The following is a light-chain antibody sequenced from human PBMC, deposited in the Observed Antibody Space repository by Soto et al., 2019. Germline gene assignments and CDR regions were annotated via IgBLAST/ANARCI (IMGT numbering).Light chain of an antibody. Sequence: IVPTQSTLSLPVTPVEPASSSFRSSQSLLNSNGYNYLDWYLQKPGQSPQLLIYLGSNRASGVPDRFSGSGSGTDFTLKISRVEAEDVGVYHCMQALTAPPTFGQGTKVDI. CDR3: MQALTAPPT. CDR1: QSLLNSNGYNY. J-gene: IGKJ1*01. V-gene: IGKV2-28*01. CDR2: LGS.